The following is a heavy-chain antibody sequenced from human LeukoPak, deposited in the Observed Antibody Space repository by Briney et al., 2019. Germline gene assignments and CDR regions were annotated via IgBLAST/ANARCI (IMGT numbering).Heavy chain of an antibody. CDR1: GFTFSSYA. J-gene: IGHJ4*02. CDR3: AREALGGEAVDY. Sequence: GGSLRLSCAASGFTFSSYAMSWVRQAPGKGLEWVAVISYDGSNKYYADSVKGRFTISRDNSKNTLYLQMNSLRAEDTAVYYCAREALGGEAVDYWGQGTLVTVSS. CDR2: ISYDGSNK. D-gene: IGHD1-26*01. V-gene: IGHV3-30*04.